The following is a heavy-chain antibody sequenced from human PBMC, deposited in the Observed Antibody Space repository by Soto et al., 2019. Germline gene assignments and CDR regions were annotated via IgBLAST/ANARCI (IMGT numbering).Heavy chain of an antibody. CDR2: IVVGSGNT. D-gene: IGHD2-15*01. Sequence: GASVKVSCKASGFTFTSSAVQWVRQARGQRLEWIGWIVVGSGNTNYAQKFQERVTITRDMSTSTAYMELSSLRPEDTAVYYCAAVKRRYCSGGSCCVGDYWGQGTLVTVSS. J-gene: IGHJ4*02. V-gene: IGHV1-58*01. CDR3: AAVKRRYCSGGSCCVGDY. CDR1: GFTFTSSA.